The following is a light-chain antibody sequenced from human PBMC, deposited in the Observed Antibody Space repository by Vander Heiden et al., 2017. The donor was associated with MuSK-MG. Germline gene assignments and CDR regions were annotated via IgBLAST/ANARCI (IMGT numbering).Light chain of an antibody. V-gene: IGLV3-1*01. CDR2: RDN. Sequence: SYELTQTPSVSVSPGHTAIITCSGDKLGRKYASWYQQKPGQSPVMVIYRDNRRPAGIPDRFSGASSGDTATLTISEAEAVDEADYYCQSWGGDTAIFGAATKVTVL. CDR1: KLGRKY. J-gene: IGLJ1*01. CDR3: QSWGGDTAI.